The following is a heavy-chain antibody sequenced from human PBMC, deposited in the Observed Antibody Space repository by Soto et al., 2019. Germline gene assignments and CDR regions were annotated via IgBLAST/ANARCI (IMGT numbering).Heavy chain of an antibody. CDR3: AGTTVTIYYWYFDL. D-gene: IGHD4-17*01. Sequence: PSETLSLTCTVSGGSISSSSYYWGWIRHPPGKGLEWIGSIYYSGSTYYNPSLKSRVTISVDTSKNQFSLKLSSVTAADTAVYYCAGTTVTIYYWYFDLWGRGTLVTVSS. CDR1: GGSISSSSYY. CDR2: IYYSGST. J-gene: IGHJ2*01. V-gene: IGHV4-39*01.